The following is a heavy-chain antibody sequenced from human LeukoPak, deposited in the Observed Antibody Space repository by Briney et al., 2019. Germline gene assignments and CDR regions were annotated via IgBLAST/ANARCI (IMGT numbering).Heavy chain of an antibody. CDR3: ARGLPITMVRGVIKKSNWFDP. V-gene: IGHV4-39*01. Sequence: TSETLSLTCTVSGGSISSSSYYWGWIRQPPGKGLEWIGSIYYSGSTYYNPSLKSRVTISVDTSKNQFSLKLSSVTAADTAVYYCARGLPITMVRGVIKKSNWFDPWGQGTLVTVSS. CDR2: IYYSGST. CDR1: GGSISSSSYY. D-gene: IGHD3-10*01. J-gene: IGHJ5*02.